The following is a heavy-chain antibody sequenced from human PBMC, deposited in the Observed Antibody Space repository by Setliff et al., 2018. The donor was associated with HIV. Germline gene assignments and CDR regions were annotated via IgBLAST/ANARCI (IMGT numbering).Heavy chain of an antibody. CDR3: ARSDGGAVAVDYYYYYMDV. Sequence: SETLSLTCIVSGASISSQYWSWIRQPAGKGLEWIGRVYSSGNTNYNPSLKSRVTISVDTSKNQFSLKLSSVTAADTAVYYCARSDGGAVAVDYYYYYMDVWGKGTTVTVSS. D-gene: IGHD6-19*01. V-gene: IGHV4-4*07. CDR2: VYSSGNT. J-gene: IGHJ6*03. CDR1: GASISSQY.